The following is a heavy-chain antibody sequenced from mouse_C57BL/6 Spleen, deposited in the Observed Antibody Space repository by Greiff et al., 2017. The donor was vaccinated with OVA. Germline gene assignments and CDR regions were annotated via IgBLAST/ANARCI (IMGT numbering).Heavy chain of an antibody. V-gene: IGHV6-3*01. J-gene: IGHJ2*01. Sequence: EVKLEESGGGLVQPGGSMKLSCVASGFTFSNYWMNLFRQSPEKGLEWVAQIRLKSDNYATHYAESVKGRFTISRDDSKSSVYLQMNNIRAEDTGIYYCTGHDDWGKGTTLTVST. CDR3: TGHDD. CDR2: IRLKSDNYAT. CDR1: GFTFSNYW.